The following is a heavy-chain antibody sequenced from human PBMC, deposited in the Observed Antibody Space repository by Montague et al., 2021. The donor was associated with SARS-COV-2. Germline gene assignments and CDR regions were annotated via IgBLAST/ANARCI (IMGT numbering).Heavy chain of an antibody. CDR3: ARVGRQQLVRLAGMDV. CDR1: GGSISSSSYY. J-gene: IGHJ6*02. CDR2: IYYSGST. Sequence: SETLSLTCTVSGGSISSSSYYWSWIRQPPGKGLEWIGCIYYSGSTYYNPSLKSRVTISVDTSKKQFSLKLSSVTAADTAVYYCARVGRQQLVRLAGMDVWGQGTTVTVSS. V-gene: IGHV4-39*07. D-gene: IGHD6-13*01.